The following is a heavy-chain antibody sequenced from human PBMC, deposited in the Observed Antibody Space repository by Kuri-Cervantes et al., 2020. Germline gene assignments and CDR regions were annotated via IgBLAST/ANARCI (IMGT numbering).Heavy chain of an antibody. V-gene: IGHV4-38-2*01. D-gene: IGHD3-22*01. CDR2: INHSGST. Sequence: SETLSLTCAVSGYSISSGYYWGWIRQPPGKGLEWIGEINHSGSTNYNPSLKSRVTISVDTSKNQFSLKLSSVTAADTAVYYCARGYYDSSGYPLFAYWGQGTLVTVSS. CDR3: ARGYYDSSGYPLFAY. CDR1: GYSISSGYY. J-gene: IGHJ4*02.